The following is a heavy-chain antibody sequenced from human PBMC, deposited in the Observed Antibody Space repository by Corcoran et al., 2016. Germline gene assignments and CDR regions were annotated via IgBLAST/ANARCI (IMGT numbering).Heavy chain of an antibody. J-gene: IGHJ4*02. CDR3: ARSLSSLLLD. D-gene: IGHD6-19*01. V-gene: IGHV4-39*01. Sequence: QLQLQESGQGLVKPSETLSLTCTVSGGSISSSSYYWGWIRQPPGKGLEWIGSNYYSGSTYYNPSLKIRVTISVDTSKNQFSLKLSSVTAADTAVYYCARSLSSLLLDWGQGTLFTVSS. CDR1: GGSISSSSYY. CDR2: NYYSGST.